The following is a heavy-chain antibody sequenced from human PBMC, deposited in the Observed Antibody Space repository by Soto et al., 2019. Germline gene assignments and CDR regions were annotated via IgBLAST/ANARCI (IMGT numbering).Heavy chain of an antibody. D-gene: IGHD3-3*01. J-gene: IGHJ3*02. CDR1: GGSISSGSYY. V-gene: IGHV4-31*03. CDR2: IYYRGST. Sequence: LSLTCTVSGGSISSGSYYWSCIRQHPGKGLEWIGYIYYRGSTYYNPSLKSRISMSQDTSKNQFSLNLNSVTAADTALYYCARSNFRATDAFDIWGQGTMVTVSS. CDR3: ARSNFRATDAFDI.